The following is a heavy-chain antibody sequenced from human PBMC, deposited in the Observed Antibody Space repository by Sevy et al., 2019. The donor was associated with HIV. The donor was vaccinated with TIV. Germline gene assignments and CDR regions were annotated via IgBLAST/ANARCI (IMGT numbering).Heavy chain of an antibody. D-gene: IGHD2-21*01. CDR2: IQYDGSNK. J-gene: IGHJ4*02. V-gene: IGHV3-30*02. Sequence: GGSLRLSCAASGFSYSSYSMHWVRQAPGKGLEWVAYIQYDGSNKDYADSVKGPFTISRDNSKNTLDLQMNSLRVEDTAVYYCVKEGGGEGGDHWGQGTLVTVSS. CDR3: VKEGGGEGGDH. CDR1: GFSYSSYS.